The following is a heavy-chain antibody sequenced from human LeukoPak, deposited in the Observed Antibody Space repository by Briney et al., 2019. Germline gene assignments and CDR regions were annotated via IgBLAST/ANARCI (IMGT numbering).Heavy chain of an antibody. J-gene: IGHJ6*03. D-gene: IGHD2-15*01. CDR3: ARRGGYCSGGSCRRNHYYYYYMDV. V-gene: IGHV4-39*07. CDR1: GGSISSSSYY. Sequence: TSETLSLTCTVSGGSISSSSYYWGWIRQPPGKGLEWIGSIYYSGSTYYNPSLKSRVTISVDTSKNQFSLKLSSVTAADTAVYYCARRGGYCSGGSCRRNHYYYYYMDVWGKGTTVTISS. CDR2: IYYSGST.